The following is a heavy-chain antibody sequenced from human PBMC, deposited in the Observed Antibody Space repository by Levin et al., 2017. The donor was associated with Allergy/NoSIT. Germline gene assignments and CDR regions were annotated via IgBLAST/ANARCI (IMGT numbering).Heavy chain of an antibody. CDR2: ISWNSGSI. CDR3: AKDKGLGVKYYFDY. V-gene: IGHV3-9*01. Sequence: GGSLRLSCAASGFTFDDYAMHWVRQAPGKGLEWVSGISWNSGSIGYADSVKGRFTISRDNAKNSLYLQMNSLRAEDTALYYCAKDKGLGVKYYFDYWGQGTLVTVSS. J-gene: IGHJ4*02. CDR1: GFTFDDYA. D-gene: IGHD2-8*01.